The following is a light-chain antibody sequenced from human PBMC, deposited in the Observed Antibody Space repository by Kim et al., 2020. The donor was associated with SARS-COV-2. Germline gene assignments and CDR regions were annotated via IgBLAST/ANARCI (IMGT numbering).Light chain of an antibody. J-gene: IGKJ4*01. CDR2: GAS. V-gene: IGKV3-20*01. CDR1: QSVSSSY. Sequence: EIVLTQSPGTLSLSPGERATLSCRASQSVSSSYLAWYQQKPGQAPRLLIYGASSRATGIPDRFSGSGSGTDFTLTISRLEPEDFAVYYCQQYGSSPQGRTFGGGTKLEI. CDR3: QQYGSSPQGRT.